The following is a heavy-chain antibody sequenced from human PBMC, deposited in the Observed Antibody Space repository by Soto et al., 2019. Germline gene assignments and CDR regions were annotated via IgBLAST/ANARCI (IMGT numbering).Heavy chain of an antibody. D-gene: IGHD5-12*01. CDR1: GGTFSSYA. CDR2: INAYNGNT. CDR3: ATTGVATIRDAFDI. Sequence: ASVKVSCKASGGTFSSYAISWVRQAPGQGLEWMGWINAYNGNTNYAQKLQGRVTMTTDTSTSTAYMELMSLRSDDTAVYYCATTGVATIRDAFDIWGQGTMVTVSS. J-gene: IGHJ3*02. V-gene: IGHV1-18*01.